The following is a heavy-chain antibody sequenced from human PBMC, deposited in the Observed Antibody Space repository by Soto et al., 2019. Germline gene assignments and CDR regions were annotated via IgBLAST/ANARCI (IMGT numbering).Heavy chain of an antibody. CDR3: ARHTGRYFDWLFPPIDY. J-gene: IGHJ4*02. Sequence: GESLKISCKGSGYSFTSYWIGWVRQMPGKGLEWMGIIYPGDSDTRYSPSFQGQVTISADKSISTAYLQWSSLKASDTAMYYCARHTGRYFDWLFPPIDYWGQGTLVTVSS. CDR1: GYSFTSYW. D-gene: IGHD3-9*01. V-gene: IGHV5-51*01. CDR2: IYPGDSDT.